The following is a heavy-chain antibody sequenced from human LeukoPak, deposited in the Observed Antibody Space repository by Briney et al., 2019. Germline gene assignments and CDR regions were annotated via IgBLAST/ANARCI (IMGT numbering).Heavy chain of an antibody. CDR2: IIPIFGTA. CDR3: ARRGEWAVAVRGAFDI. Sequence: SVKVSCKASGGTFSSYAISWVRQAPGQGLEWMGGIIPIFGTANYAQKFQGRVTITADKSTSTAYMELSSLRSEDTAVYYCARRGEWAVAVRGAFDIWGQGTMVTVSS. CDR1: GGTFSSYA. J-gene: IGHJ3*02. D-gene: IGHD6-19*01. V-gene: IGHV1-69*06.